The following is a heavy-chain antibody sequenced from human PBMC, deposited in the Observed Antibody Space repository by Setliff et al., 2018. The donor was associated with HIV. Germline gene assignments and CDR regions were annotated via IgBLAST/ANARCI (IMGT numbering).Heavy chain of an antibody. Sequence: GGSLRLSCAASGFTFRNYAMSWVRQAPGKGLEWVSTINGRGDDTYYADSVKGRFTISRDNSKNTVSLQMTSVRAEDTAVYYCTRDIALAGDLLGGDYWGQGTLVTVSS. V-gene: IGHV3-23*01. CDR1: GFTFRNYA. J-gene: IGHJ4*02. CDR3: TRDIALAGDLLGGDY. CDR2: INGRGDDT. D-gene: IGHD6-19*01.